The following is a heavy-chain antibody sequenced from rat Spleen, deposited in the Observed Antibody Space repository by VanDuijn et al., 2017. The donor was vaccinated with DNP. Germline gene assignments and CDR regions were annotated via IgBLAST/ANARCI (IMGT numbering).Heavy chain of an antibody. CDR1: GLTFSNYY. Sequence: EVQLVESGGGLVQPGRSLKLSCAASGLTFSNYYMAWVRQAPTKGLEWVAYIGSDGYAPYYGDSVKGRFTISRDNAKSTLYLQMNSLRSEDIATYYCRRWNSGHFDYWGQGVMVTVSS. CDR3: RRWNSGHFDY. CDR2: IGSDGYAP. J-gene: IGHJ2*01. V-gene: IGHV5-22*01. D-gene: IGHD4-3*01.